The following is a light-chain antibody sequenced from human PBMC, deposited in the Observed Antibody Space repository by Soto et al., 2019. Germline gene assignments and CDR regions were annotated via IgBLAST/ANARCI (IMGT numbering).Light chain of an antibody. V-gene: IGKV1-12*02. Sequence: DIQMTQSPSSVSASVGDRVTITCRASQAISSSLAWYQQKPGKAPNLLIYAASNLQSGVPSRFSGSGSGTDFTLTINRLQPEDVATYYCQQSNSLTFGPGTKVDMK. J-gene: IGKJ3*01. CDR1: QAISSS. CDR3: QQSNSLT. CDR2: AAS.